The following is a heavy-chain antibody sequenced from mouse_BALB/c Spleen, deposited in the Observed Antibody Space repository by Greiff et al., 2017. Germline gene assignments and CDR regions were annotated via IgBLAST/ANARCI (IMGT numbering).Heavy chain of an antibody. CDR3: AITTVVEDYAMDY. CDR2: IDPANGNT. Sequence: EVQLQQSGAELVKPGASVKLSCTASGFNIKDTYMPWVKQRPEQGLEWIGRIDPANGNTKYDPKFQGKATITADTSSNTAYLQLSSLTSEDTAVYYCAITTVVEDYAMDYWGQGTSVTVSS. V-gene: IGHV14-3*02. D-gene: IGHD1-1*01. J-gene: IGHJ4*01. CDR1: GFNIKDTY.